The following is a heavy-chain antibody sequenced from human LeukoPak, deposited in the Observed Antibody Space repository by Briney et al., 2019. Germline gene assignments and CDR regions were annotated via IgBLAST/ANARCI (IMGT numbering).Heavy chain of an antibody. Sequence: GESLKISCKGSGYSFTSYWIGWVRQMPGKGLEWMGIINPGDSDTRYSPSFQGQVTISVDKFISTAYLQWSSLKASDTAMYYCARDRLYHAFDIWGQGTMVTVSS. CDR2: INPGDSDT. V-gene: IGHV5-51*01. D-gene: IGHD3-16*01. J-gene: IGHJ3*02. CDR3: ARDRLYHAFDI. CDR1: GYSFTSYW.